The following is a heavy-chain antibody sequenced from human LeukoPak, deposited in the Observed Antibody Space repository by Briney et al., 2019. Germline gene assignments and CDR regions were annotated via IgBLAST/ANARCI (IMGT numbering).Heavy chain of an antibody. D-gene: IGHD3-10*01. V-gene: IGHV1-2*02. CDR3: ARAIFHLWGYYYGSGSYFDY. CDR1: GYTLTGYY. J-gene: IGHJ4*02. CDR2: INPNSGGT. Sequence: ASVKVSCKAAGYTLTGYYMHWVRQAPGQGLEWMGWINPNSGGTNYAQKFQGRVTMTRDTSISTAYMELSRLRSDDTAVYYCARAIFHLWGYYYGSGSYFDYWGQGTLVTVSS.